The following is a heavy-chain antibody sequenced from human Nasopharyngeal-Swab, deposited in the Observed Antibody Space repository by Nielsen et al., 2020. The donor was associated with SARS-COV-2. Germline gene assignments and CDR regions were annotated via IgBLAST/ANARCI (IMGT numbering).Heavy chain of an antibody. CDR3: ASGKGYYYGSGTFDY. CDR2: ISGSDYST. J-gene: IGHJ4*02. Sequence: GESLKISCAASGFTFSSYAISWVRQAPGKGLEWVSVISGSDYSTYYADSVKGRFTISRDNAKNSLYLQMNSLRAEDTAVYYCASGKGYYYGSGTFDYWGQGTLVTVSS. D-gene: IGHD3-10*01. V-gene: IGHV3-23*01. CDR1: GFTFSSYA.